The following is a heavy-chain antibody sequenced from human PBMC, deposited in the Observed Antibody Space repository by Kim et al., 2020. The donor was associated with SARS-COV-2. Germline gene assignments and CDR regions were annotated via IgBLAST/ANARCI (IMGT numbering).Heavy chain of an antibody. V-gene: IGHV1-2*06. Sequence: ASVKVSCKASGSTFSGFYVHWVREAPGRGLQWMGRIDPDSGGTKSAQMFQGRVTMTRETSIRTVYLELSRLRSDDTAIYYCAKDQEGLEYYFDLWGQGTL. CDR3: AKDQEGLEYYFDL. D-gene: IGHD3-3*01. CDR2: IDPDSGGT. J-gene: IGHJ4*02. CDR1: GSTFSGFY.